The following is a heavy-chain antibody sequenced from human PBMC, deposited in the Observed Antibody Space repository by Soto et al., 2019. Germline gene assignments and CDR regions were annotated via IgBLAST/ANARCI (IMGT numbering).Heavy chain of an antibody. CDR2: INHVGIT. J-gene: IGHJ4*02. CDR1: GGSFRGFY. Sequence: SETLSLTCAVSGGSFRGFYWTWIRQSPGKGLEWLGDINHVGITNYNPSLKSRVSIPVDTSKSQFSLKLSSVTAADTAVYYCARGRPMYNWIYWGQGTLVTVSS. CDR3: ARGRPMYNWIY. D-gene: IGHD1-20*01. V-gene: IGHV4-34*01.